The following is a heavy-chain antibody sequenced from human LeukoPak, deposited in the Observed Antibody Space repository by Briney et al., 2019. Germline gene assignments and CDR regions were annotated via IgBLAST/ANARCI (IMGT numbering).Heavy chain of an antibody. Sequence: SGESLKISCKGSGYSFTAYWIAWVRQMPGKGLEWMGIIYPGDSDTRYSPSFQGQVTISADKSISTAYLQWSSLKASDTAMYYCERHPGYISAWHDYWGQGTLVTVSS. CDR1: GYSFTAYW. V-gene: IGHV5-51*01. D-gene: IGHD6-19*01. CDR3: ERHPGYISAWHDY. CDR2: IYPGDSDT. J-gene: IGHJ4*02.